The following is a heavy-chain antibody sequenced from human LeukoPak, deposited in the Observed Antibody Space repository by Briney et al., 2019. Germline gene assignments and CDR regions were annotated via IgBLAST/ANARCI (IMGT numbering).Heavy chain of an antibody. D-gene: IGHD2-15*01. CDR1: AYTFTSYG. J-gene: IGHJ4*02. CDR2: ISTYNGNT. V-gene: IGHV1-18*01. CDR3: ARVIEGGHALFDY. Sequence: ASVKVSCKASAYTFTSYGISWVRQAPGQGLEWMGWISTYNGNTKYAQKFQGRVTITRNTSISTAYMELSSLRSEDTAVYYCARVIEGGHALFDYWGQGTLVAVSS.